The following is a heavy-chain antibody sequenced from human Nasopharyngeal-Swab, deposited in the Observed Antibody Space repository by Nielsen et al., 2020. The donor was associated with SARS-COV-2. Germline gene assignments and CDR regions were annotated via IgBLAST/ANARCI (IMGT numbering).Heavy chain of an antibody. V-gene: IGHV4-30-4*01. J-gene: IGHJ3*02. Sequence: SETLSLTCTVSGGSISSGDYYWSWIRQPPGRGLEWIGYIYYSGSTYYNPSLKSRVTISVDTSKNQFSLKLSSVTAADTAVYYCARLGVGSSGYYSDAFDIWGQGTMVTVSS. CDR1: GGSISSGDYY. CDR3: ARLGVGSSGYYSDAFDI. CDR2: IYYSGST. D-gene: IGHD3-22*01.